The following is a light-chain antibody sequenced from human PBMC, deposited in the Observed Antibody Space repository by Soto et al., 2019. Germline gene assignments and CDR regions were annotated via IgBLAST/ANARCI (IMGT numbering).Light chain of an antibody. CDR3: QQANSFPWT. V-gene: IGKV1D-12*01. CDR2: AAS. Sequence: DIQMTQSPSSVSASVGDMVTITSRASQGISSWLAWYQQKPGKAPKILIYAASSLQSTVPSRCSKSGSGTDFTLTISSLQPEDCATCYCQQANSFPWTFGEGTKVDIK. CDR1: QGISSW. J-gene: IGKJ1*01.